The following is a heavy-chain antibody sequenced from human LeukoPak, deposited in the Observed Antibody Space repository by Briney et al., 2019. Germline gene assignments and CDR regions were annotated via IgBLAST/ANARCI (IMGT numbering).Heavy chain of an antibody. CDR1: EFTFSTYT. J-gene: IGHJ3*02. Sequence: GGSLRLSCAASEFTFSTYTMNWVRQAPGKGLEWVSSIISGSSYTFYADSVKGRFTISRDNAKNSLYLQMNSLRAEDTALYYCARALIAAAGTGAFDIWGQGTKVTVSS. CDR2: IISGSSYT. CDR3: ARALIAAAGTGAFDI. D-gene: IGHD6-13*01. V-gene: IGHV3-21*01.